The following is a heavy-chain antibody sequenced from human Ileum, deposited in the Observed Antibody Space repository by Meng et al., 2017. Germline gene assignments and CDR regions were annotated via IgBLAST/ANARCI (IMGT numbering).Heavy chain of an antibody. CDR3: ASGSGSLDY. J-gene: IGHJ4*02. D-gene: IGHD3-3*01. Sequence: QVPLQQSGPGLVKPSQTLSLTCAVSGGSVSSNIAAWNWIRQSPLRGLEWLGRTYYRSKWYSEYAVSVKSRISITPDTSKNQFSLQMNSVTPEDTAVYYCASGSGSLDYWGPGTLVTGSS. V-gene: IGHV6-1*01. CDR2: TYYRSKWYS. CDR1: GGSVSSNIAA.